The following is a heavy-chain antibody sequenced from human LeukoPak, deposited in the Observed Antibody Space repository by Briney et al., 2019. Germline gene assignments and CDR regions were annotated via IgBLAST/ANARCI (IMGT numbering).Heavy chain of an antibody. V-gene: IGHV1-46*01. CDR1: GYTFTSYH. J-gene: IGHJ5*02. CDR3: ARGGYSSPRGWFDP. D-gene: IGHD6-19*01. CDR2: INPSGGST. Sequence: ASVKVSCKASGYTFTSYHMHWVRRAPGQGLEWMGIINPSGGSTTYPQKFQGRVTMTRDMSTSTVYMDLSSLRSEDTAVYYCARGGYSSPRGWFDPWGQGTLVTVSS.